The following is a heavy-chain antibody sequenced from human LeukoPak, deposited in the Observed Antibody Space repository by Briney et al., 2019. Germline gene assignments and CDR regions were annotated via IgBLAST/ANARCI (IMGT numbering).Heavy chain of an antibody. CDR1: AVTSSNYC. J-gene: IGHJ4*02. V-gene: IGHV3-30*02. CDR2: IRYDGSNK. CDR3: AKDLGVRGVPAAFDY. Sequence: GSRILSWAAAAVTSSNYCMHCVRHAAGRVREWVAFIRYDGSNKYYADSVKGRFTIYRDNSKNRLYLQMNSLRAADTAVYYCAKDLGVRGVPAAFDYWGQGTLVTVSP. D-gene: IGHD3-10*01.